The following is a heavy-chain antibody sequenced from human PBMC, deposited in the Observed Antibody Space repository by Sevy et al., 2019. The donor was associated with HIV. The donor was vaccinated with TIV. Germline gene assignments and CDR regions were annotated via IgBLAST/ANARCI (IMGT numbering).Heavy chain of an antibody. V-gene: IGHV3-23*01. CDR3: AREGCTKPQDY. Sequence: GGSQRLSCAASGFTFSKYSMSWVRQPPGKGLEWVSTLSFGCGEINYADSVKGRFTISRDNSKSSVYLQMNNLRPEDTAVYYCAREGCTKPQDYWGQGTLVTVSS. CDR2: LSFGCGEI. J-gene: IGHJ4*02. CDR1: GFTFSKYS. D-gene: IGHD2-8*01.